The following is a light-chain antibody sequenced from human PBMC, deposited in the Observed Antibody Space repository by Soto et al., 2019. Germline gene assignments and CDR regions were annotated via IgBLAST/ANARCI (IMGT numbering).Light chain of an antibody. CDR1: QSISSW. V-gene: IGKV1-5*03. Sequence: DIHMTQSPSTLSASVGDRVTITCRASQSISSWLAWYQQKPGKAPKLLIYKASTLKSGVPSRFSDSGSGTEFTLTISSLQPEDFATYYCQQTYNTWTFGQGTKVDIK. CDR2: KAS. J-gene: IGKJ1*01. CDR3: QQTYNTWT.